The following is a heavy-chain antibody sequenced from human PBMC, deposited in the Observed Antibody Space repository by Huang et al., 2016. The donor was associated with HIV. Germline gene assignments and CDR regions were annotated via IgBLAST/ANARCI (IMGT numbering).Heavy chain of an antibody. V-gene: IGHV4-34*01. Sequence: QVQLQQWGAGLLRPSETLSLTCAVYGGSFSGYYGTWIRQPQGKGLEWIGEINHRESTNYNPSLKIRVTISVDTSRNQFSLTLTSVTAADTAVYYCARGQGGYYYYYMDVWGKGTTVTVSS. CDR2: INHREST. CDR3: ARGQGGYYYYYMDV. CDR1: GGSFSGYY. J-gene: IGHJ6*03.